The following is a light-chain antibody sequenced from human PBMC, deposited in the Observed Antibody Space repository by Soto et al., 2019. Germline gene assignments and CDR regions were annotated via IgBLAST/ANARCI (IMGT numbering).Light chain of an antibody. Sequence: GVTQSLAAVSLPTGERATLSCRASPSVTNYLAWYQQKPGQAPRLLIYGAFNRATGIPARFSGSGSGTDFTLTIRSLERAEVAVVYCQELKIWPPDAFSQGTRLEIK. CDR1: PSVTNY. J-gene: IGKJ5*01. V-gene: IGKV3-11*01. CDR2: GAF. CDR3: QELKIWPPDA.